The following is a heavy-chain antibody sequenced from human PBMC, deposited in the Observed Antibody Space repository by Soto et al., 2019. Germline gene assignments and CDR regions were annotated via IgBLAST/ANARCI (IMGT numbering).Heavy chain of an antibody. CDR2: ISSGGNTK. J-gene: IGHJ4*02. CDR1: CFTFSRYS. V-gene: IGHV3-21*06. CDR3: ARVAY. Sequence: GGSLRLSCVASCFTFSRYSINWFRQAPGKGLEWVSSISSGGNTKSYANSVKGRFTISRDNAKNSLYLEMNSLGPEDTAVYYCARVAYWGQGTLVTVSS.